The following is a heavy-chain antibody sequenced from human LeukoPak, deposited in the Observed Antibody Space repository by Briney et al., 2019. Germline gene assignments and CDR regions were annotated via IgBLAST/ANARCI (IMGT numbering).Heavy chain of an antibody. CDR2: INPSGGST. Sequence: ASVKVSCKASGYTFTSYYMHGVRQAPGQGRERMGIINPSGGSTSYAQKFQGRVTMTRDTSTSTVYMELSSLRSEETAVYYCARTPHWDFWTTTYYYYGMDVWGEGTTVTVSS. V-gene: IGHV1-46*01. CDR1: GYTFTSYY. J-gene: IGHJ6*04. D-gene: IGHD3-3*01. CDR3: ARTPHWDFWTTTYYYYGMDV.